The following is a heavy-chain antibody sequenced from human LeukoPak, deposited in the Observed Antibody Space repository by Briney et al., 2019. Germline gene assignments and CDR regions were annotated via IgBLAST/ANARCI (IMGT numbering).Heavy chain of an antibody. CDR3: ARLTGGRLWFGESWYFDL. CDR1: GFTFDDYG. D-gene: IGHD3-10*01. V-gene: IGHV3-20*04. J-gene: IGHJ2*01. Sequence: PGGSLRLSCAASGFTFDDYGMSWVRQAPGKGLEWVSGINWNGGSTGYADSVKGRFTISRDNAKNTLYLQMNSLRAEDTAVYYCARLTGGRLWFGESWYFDLWGRGTLVTVSS. CDR2: INWNGGST.